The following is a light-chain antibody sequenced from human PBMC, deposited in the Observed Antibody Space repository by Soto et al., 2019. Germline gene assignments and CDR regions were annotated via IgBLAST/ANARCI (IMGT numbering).Light chain of an antibody. J-gene: IGKJ4*01. Sequence: DIVMTQSPATLSVSPGERATLSCRASQNISTNVSWYQQKPGQAPRLLLLSASSRLSDIPARFSGSGSGTDFTLTISRLEPEDFAVYYCQQFSSYPLTFGGGTKVDIK. CDR1: QNISTN. CDR2: SAS. V-gene: IGKV3-15*01. CDR3: QQFSSYPLT.